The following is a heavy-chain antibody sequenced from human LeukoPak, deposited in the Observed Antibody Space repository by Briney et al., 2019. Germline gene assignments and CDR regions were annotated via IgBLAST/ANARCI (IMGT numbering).Heavy chain of an antibody. CDR1: GYSFTSYW. J-gene: IGHJ4*02. Sequence: GESLKISCKPSGYSFTSYWIGWVRQMPGKGLEWMGIIYPADSETRYRPSFQGQVTISVDKSISTAYLQWSSLKASDTGIYYCASGGWVGATVFDYWGQGTRVTVPS. CDR3: ASGGWVGATVFDY. D-gene: IGHD1-26*01. CDR2: IYPADSET. V-gene: IGHV5-51*01.